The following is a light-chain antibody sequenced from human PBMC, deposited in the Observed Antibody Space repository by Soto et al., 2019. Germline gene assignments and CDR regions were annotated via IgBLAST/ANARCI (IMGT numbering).Light chain of an antibody. V-gene: IGKV1-39*01. CDR3: QQSYSAPYT. J-gene: IGKJ2*01. Sequence: DIQMTQSPSSLSASVGDRVTITCRPSQSISGYLNWYQQKPRKAPNVLIYAASSVQSGVPSRFSGSGSGTDFTLTISSLQPDDFATYYCQQSYSAPYTFGQGTKLEIK. CDR2: AAS. CDR1: QSISGY.